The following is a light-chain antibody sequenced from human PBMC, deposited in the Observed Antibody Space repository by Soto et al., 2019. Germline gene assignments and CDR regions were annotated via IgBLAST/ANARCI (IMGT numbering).Light chain of an antibody. J-gene: IGKJ1*01. CDR3: RQYGSSPPRT. Sequence: DIQMTQSPSTLSASVGDRVTITCRASQSISSYLDWYQQKPGKAPKLLIYAASSRATGIPDRFSGSGSGTDFSLSISRLEPADFAVYYCRQYGSSPPRTFGQGTKVDTK. CDR1: QSISSY. V-gene: IGKV1-39*01. CDR2: AAS.